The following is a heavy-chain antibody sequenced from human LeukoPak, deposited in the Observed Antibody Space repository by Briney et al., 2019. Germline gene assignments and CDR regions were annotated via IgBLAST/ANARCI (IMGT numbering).Heavy chain of an antibody. CDR1: GYTFTSYG. CDR3: AKNALRLGELSSYYFDY. J-gene: IGHJ4*02. D-gene: IGHD3-16*02. Sequence: ASVKVSCKASGYTFTSYGISWVRQAPGQGLEWMGWISAYNGNTNYAQKLQGRVTMTTDTSTSTAYMELRSLRPDDTAVYYCAKNALRLGELSSYYFDYWGQGTLVTVSS. V-gene: IGHV1-18*01. CDR2: ISAYNGNT.